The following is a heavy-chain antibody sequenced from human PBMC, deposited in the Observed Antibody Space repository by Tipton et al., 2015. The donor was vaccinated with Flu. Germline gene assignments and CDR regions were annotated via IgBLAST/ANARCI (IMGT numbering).Heavy chain of an antibody. V-gene: IGHV4-4*07. D-gene: IGHD3-10*01. Sequence: TLSLTCTVSGGSISSYYWSWIRQPAGKGLEWIGRIYTSGSTNYNPSLKSRVGMSLDASKTQFSLNLNSVTAADTAMYYCARGSGSGTHVMFDYWGQGTLVTVSS. CDR3: ARGSGSGTHVMFDY. CDR2: IYTSGST. CDR1: GGSISSYY. J-gene: IGHJ4*02.